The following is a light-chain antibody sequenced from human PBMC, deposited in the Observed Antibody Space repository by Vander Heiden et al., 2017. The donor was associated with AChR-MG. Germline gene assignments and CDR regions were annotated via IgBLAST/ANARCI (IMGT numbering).Light chain of an antibody. CDR1: VLAKKY. CDR2: KDS. J-gene: IGLJ7*02. CDR3: YSAADNNAV. V-gene: IGLV3-27*01. Sequence: SYELTQPSSVSVSPGQTARITCSGDVLAKKYARWFQQKPGQAPVLVIYKDSERPSGIPERFSGSSSGTTVTLTISGAQVEDEADYYCYSAADNNAVFGGGTQLTAL.